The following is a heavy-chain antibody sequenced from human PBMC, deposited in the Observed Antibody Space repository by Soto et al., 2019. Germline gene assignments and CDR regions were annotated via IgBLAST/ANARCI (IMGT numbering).Heavy chain of an antibody. CDR3: ARGPRCSGGSCYSLRAWDY. D-gene: IGHD2-15*01. CDR2: INHSGST. J-gene: IGHJ4*02. Sequence: SETLSLTCAVYGGSFSGYYWSWIRQPPGKGLEWIGEINHSGSTNYNPSLKSRVTISVDTSKNQFSLKLSSVTAADTAVYYCARGPRCSGGSCYSLRAWDYWGQGTLVTVSS. V-gene: IGHV4-34*01. CDR1: GGSFSGYY.